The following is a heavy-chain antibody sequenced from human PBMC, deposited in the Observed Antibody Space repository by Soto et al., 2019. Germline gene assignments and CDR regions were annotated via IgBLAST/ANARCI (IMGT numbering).Heavy chain of an antibody. CDR1: GGSISSGSYY. Sequence: QVQLQESGPGLVKPSQTLSLTCTVSGGSISSGSYYWSWIRQHPGKGLEWIGYIYYSGNTYYNPSLKSRVSISVDTSKTQFSLKVSSVTAADTAVYFCARVRTIAARHFDHWGQGTLVTVSS. V-gene: IGHV4-31*03. J-gene: IGHJ4*02. D-gene: IGHD6-6*01. CDR2: IYYSGNT. CDR3: ARVRTIAARHFDH.